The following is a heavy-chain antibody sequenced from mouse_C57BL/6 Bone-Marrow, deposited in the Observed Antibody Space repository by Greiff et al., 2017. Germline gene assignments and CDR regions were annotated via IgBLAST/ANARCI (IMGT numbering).Heavy chain of an antibody. CDR1: GFTFSSYG. CDR3: ARHVYGFDY. V-gene: IGHV5-6*01. D-gene: IGHD1-1*01. CDR2: ISSGGSYT. Sequence: EVKLMESGGDLVKPGGSLKLSCAASGFTFSSYGMSWVRQTPDKSLEWVATISSGGSYTYYPDSVKGRFTISRDNAKNTQYLQLSSLKSEDTAMYFCARHVYGFDYWGRGTTLTVSS. J-gene: IGHJ2*01.